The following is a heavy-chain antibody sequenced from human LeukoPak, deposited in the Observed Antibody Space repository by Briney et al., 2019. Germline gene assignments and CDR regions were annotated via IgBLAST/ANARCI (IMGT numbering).Heavy chain of an antibody. D-gene: IGHD2/OR15-2a*01. CDR3: AKSSRTTYVHDAFEI. CDR1: GFTFNSYA. V-gene: IGHV3-23*01. Sequence: GGSLRLSCAASGFTFNSYAMSWVRQAPGKGLEYVSTISGSGGNAYYADSVKGRFTISRGNSKNTLYLQMNSLRAEDTAVYYCAKSSRTTYVHDAFEIWGQGTMVTVSS. CDR2: ISGSGGNA. J-gene: IGHJ3*02.